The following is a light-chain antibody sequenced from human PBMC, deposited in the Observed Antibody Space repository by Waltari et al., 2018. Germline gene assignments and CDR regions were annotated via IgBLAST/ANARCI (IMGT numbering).Light chain of an antibody. CDR2: RDN. CDR1: NIGSKN. J-gene: IGLJ3*02. V-gene: IGLV3-9*01. Sequence: SYELTQPLSVSVALGQTATLTCGGNNIGSKNVHWYQQSSGQAPVPVIYRDNNRPSGIPDRFSGSNSGNTATLTISRAQVGDEADYYCQVWDNSVVVFGGGTKLTVL. CDR3: QVWDNSVVV.